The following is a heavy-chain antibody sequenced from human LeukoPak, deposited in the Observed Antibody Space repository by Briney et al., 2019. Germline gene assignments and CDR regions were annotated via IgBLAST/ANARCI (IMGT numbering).Heavy chain of an antibody. V-gene: IGHV3-9*01. CDR3: AKDSMIRAVIKSNAFDI. J-gene: IGHJ3*02. CDR2: ISWNSGSI. Sequence: GGSLRLSCAASGFTFDDYAMHWVRQTPGKGLEWVSGISWNSGSIGYVDSVKGRFTVSRDNAKSSLYLQMNSRRAEDTALYYCAKDSMIRAVIKSNAFDIWGQGTMVTVSS. CDR1: GFTFDDYA. D-gene: IGHD3-10*01.